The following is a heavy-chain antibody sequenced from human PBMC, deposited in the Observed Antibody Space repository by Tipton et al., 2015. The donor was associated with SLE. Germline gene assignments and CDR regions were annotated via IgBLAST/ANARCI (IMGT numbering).Heavy chain of an antibody. CDR3: ASGMYSSRGNYYYGMDV. CDR1: GFTFSSYS. V-gene: IGHV3-21*04. Sequence: SLRLSCAASGFTFSSYSMNWVRQAPGKGLEWVSSISSSSSYTNYADSVKGRFTISRDNAKNSLYLQMNSLRAEDTAVYYCASGMYSSRGNYYYGMDVWGQGTTVTVSS. D-gene: IGHD6-13*01. J-gene: IGHJ6*02. CDR2: ISSSSSYT.